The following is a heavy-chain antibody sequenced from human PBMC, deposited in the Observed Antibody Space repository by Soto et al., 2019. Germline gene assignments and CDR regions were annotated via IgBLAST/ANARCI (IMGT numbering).Heavy chain of an antibody. Sequence: SETLSLTCTVSGGSISSGGYYWSWIRQHPGKGLEWIGYIYYSGSTYYNPSLKSRVTISVDTSKNQFSLKLSSVTAADTAVYYCAREHDSSGYYLWGQGTLVTVSS. CDR3: AREHDSSGYYL. D-gene: IGHD3-22*01. J-gene: IGHJ5*02. CDR2: IYYSGST. V-gene: IGHV4-31*03. CDR1: GGSISSGGYY.